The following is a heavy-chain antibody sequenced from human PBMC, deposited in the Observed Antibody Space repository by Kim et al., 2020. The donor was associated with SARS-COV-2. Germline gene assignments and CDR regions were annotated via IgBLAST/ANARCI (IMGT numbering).Heavy chain of an antibody. CDR3: ARVITAMVIDY. D-gene: IGHD5-18*01. Sequence: SETLSLTCAVYGGSFSGYYWSWIRQPPGKGLEWIGEINHSGSTNYNPSLKSRVTISVDTSKNQFSLKLSSVTAADTAVYYCARVITAMVIDYWGQGTLVT. J-gene: IGHJ4*02. CDR1: GGSFSGYY. CDR2: INHSGST. V-gene: IGHV4-34*01.